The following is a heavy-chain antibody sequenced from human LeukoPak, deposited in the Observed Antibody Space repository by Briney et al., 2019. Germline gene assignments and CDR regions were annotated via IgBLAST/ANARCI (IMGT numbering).Heavy chain of an antibody. Sequence: GGSLRLSCEGSEFTFDDYGMSWVRQPPGKGLEWVSGINRNGGSTDYADSVKGRFTISRDNAKNSHFLQMSSLRVVDTALYYCARGFRNGPFDCWGQGTLVTVSS. CDR2: INRNGGST. CDR3: ARGFRNGPFDC. D-gene: IGHD2-8*01. J-gene: IGHJ4*02. CDR1: EFTFDDYG. V-gene: IGHV3-20*04.